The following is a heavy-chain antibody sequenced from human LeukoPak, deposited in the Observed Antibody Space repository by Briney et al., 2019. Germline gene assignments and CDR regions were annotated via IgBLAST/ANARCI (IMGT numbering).Heavy chain of an antibody. CDR2: VDPEDGET. CDR1: GYTFTDYY. J-gene: IGHJ5*02. V-gene: IGHV1-69-2*01. CDR3: APSQTSSSFGNWFDP. D-gene: IGHD6-13*01. Sequence: ASVTVSCKASGYTFTDYYMHWVPQAPGKGLEGMGRVDPEDGETIYAEKFQGRVTITADTSTDTAYMELSSLRSEDTAVYYCAPSQTSSSFGNWFDPWGQGTLVTVSS.